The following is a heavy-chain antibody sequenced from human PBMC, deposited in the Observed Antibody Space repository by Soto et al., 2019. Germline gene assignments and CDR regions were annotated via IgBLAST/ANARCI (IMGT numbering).Heavy chain of an antibody. D-gene: IGHD4-17*01. V-gene: IGHV1-69*06. CDR3: ASLHDYGDRPYFDY. J-gene: IGHJ4*02. CDR2: IIPIFGTA. CDR1: GGTFSSYA. Sequence: SVKVSCKASGGTFSSYAISWVRQAPGQGLEWMGGIIPIFGTANYAQKFQGRVTITADKSTSTAYMELRSLRSEDTAVYYCASLHDYGDRPYFDYWGQGTLVTVSS.